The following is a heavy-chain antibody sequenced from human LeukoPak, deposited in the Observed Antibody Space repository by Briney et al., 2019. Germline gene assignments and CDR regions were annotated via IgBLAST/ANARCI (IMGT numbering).Heavy chain of an antibody. CDR3: ARDPGHDTSNYGGLDF. J-gene: IGHJ4*02. Sequence: ASVKVSCKTSGYRFTGYYMHWVRQAPGQGLEWMGWINPKSGDPIYVQEFQGRVTLTRDTSIDTVYLELSSLKSDDTAVYYCARDPGHDTSNYGGLDFWGQGTLVTVSS. CDR1: GYRFTGYY. CDR2: INPKSGDP. V-gene: IGHV1-2*02. D-gene: IGHD4-11*01.